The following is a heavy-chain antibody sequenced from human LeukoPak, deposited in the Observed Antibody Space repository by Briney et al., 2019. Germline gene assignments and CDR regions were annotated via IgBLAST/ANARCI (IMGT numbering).Heavy chain of an antibody. V-gene: IGHV3-30*18. D-gene: IGHD6-13*01. CDR1: GFTFSSYA. CDR2: ISYDGSNK. Sequence: GGSLRLSCTASGFTFSSYAMSWVRQAPGKGLEWVAVISYDGSNKYYADSVKGRFTISRDNSKNTLYLQMNSLRAEDTAVYYCAKDSSSWYSEIDYWGQGTLVTVSS. J-gene: IGHJ4*02. CDR3: AKDSSSWYSEIDY.